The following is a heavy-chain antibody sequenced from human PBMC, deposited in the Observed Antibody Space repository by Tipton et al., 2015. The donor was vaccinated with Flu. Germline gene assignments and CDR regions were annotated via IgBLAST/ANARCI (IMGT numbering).Heavy chain of an antibody. V-gene: IGHV4-39*07. CDR2: IYHSGST. J-gene: IGHJ5*02. Sequence: TLSLTCTVSGGSISSSGYYWGWIRQPPGKGLEWIGSIYHSGSTYYNPSLKSRVTISVDTSKNQFSLKLSSVTAADTAVYYCARVLQWELRRGWFDPWGQGTLVTVSS. CDR3: ARVLQWELRRGWFDP. D-gene: IGHD1-26*01. CDR1: GGSISSSGYY.